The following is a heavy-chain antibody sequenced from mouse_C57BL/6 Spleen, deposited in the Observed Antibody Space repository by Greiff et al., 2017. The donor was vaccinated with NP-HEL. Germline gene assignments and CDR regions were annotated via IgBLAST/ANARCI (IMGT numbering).Heavy chain of an antibody. V-gene: IGHV1-82*01. CDR3: ARSYGY. D-gene: IGHD1-1*02. Sequence: VKLMESGPELVKPGASVKISCKASGYAFSSSWMNWVKQRPGKGLEWIGRIYPGDGDTNYNGKFKGKATLTADKSSSTAYMQLSSLTSEDSAVYFCARSYGYWGQGTTLTVSS. CDR2: IYPGDGDT. J-gene: IGHJ2*01. CDR1: GYAFSSSW.